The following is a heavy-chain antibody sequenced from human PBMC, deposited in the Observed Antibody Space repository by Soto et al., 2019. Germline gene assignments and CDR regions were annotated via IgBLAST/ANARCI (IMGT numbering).Heavy chain of an antibody. Sequence: SETLSLTCTVSYGYLSPIYWARIRQPQGKGLEWVGYIYFGGTTSYNPSLKSRVTISLETSNSQFSLRLSSVTAADTAVYYCARLGAYYPSLDPWGPGTLVTVSS. D-gene: IGHD2-21*01. V-gene: IGHV4-59*08. CDR3: ARLGAYYPSLDP. CDR2: IYFGGTT. J-gene: IGHJ5*02. CDR1: YGYLSPIY.